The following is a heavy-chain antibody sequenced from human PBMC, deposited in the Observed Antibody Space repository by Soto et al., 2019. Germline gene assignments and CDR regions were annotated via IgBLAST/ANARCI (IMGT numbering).Heavy chain of an antibody. CDR3: AREGRIAVAAYDAFDI. D-gene: IGHD6-19*01. J-gene: IGHJ3*02. Sequence: SQTLSLTCAISGDSVSSNSAAWNWIRQSPSRDLEWLGRTYYRSKWYNDYAVSVKSRITINPDTSKNQFSLQLNSVTPEDTAVYYFAREGRIAVAAYDAFDIWGQGTMVTVSS. CDR2: TYYRSKWYN. CDR1: GDSVSSNSAA. V-gene: IGHV6-1*01.